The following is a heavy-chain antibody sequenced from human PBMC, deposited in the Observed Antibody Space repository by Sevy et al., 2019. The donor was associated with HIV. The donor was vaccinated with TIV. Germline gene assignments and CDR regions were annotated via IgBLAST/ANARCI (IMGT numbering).Heavy chain of an antibody. Sequence: GGSLRLSCAASGFTFTSYDMNWVRQAPGKGLEWVSYIGSSGSAIYYADSVKGRFTISRDNAKNSLYLQMNSLRAEDTAVYYCARDLQCSGWDDAFDVWGQGTMVTVSS. J-gene: IGHJ3*01. CDR1: GFTFTSYD. D-gene: IGHD6-19*01. CDR3: ARDLQCSGWDDAFDV. CDR2: IGSSGSAI. V-gene: IGHV3-48*03.